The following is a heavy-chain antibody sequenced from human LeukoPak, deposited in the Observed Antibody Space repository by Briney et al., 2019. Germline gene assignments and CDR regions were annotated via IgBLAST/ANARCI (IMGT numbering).Heavy chain of an antibody. CDR2: IYPGDSDT. J-gene: IGHJ4*02. D-gene: IGHD6-13*01. Sequence: GESLKISCQGSGYSFTSYWIGWVRQMPGKGLEWMGIIYPGDSDTRYSPSFQGQVTISADKSISTAYLQWSSLKASDTAMYYCASFIAAAGTGMYFDYWGQGTLVTVSS. CDR3: ASFIAAAGTGMYFDY. V-gene: IGHV5-51*01. CDR1: GYSFTSYW.